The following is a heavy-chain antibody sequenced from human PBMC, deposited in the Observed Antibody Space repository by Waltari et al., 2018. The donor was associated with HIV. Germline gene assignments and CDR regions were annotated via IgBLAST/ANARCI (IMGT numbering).Heavy chain of an antibody. D-gene: IGHD6-13*01. J-gene: IGHJ4*02. V-gene: IGHV3-7*01. CDR2: IKQDGSEI. Sequence: VRQAPGKGLEWVANIKQDGSEIYYVDSVKGRFTISRDNAKNSLYLQMNSLRAEDTAVYFCARRGGRSSPLGYWGQGTLVTVSS. CDR3: ARRGGRSSPLGY.